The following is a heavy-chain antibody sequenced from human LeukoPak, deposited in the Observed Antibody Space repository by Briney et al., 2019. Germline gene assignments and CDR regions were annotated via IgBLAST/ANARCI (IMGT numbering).Heavy chain of an antibody. V-gene: IGHV3-30*02. CDR2: IRYDGSNK. J-gene: IGHJ4*02. CDR1: GFTFSSYG. D-gene: IGHD3-16*01. CDR3: AKDRGNRYYFDY. Sequence: PGGSLRLSCAVSGFTFSSYGMHWVRQAPGKGLEWVGFIRYDGSNKYYADSVKGRFTISRDNSKNTLYLQMNSLRAEDTAVYYCAKDRGNRYYFDYWGQGTLVTVSS.